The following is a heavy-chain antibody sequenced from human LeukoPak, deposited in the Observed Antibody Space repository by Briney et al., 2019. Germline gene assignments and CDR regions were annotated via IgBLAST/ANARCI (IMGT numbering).Heavy chain of an antibody. CDR2: ISDGDTTI. D-gene: IGHD6-13*01. CDR3: ARGHGTSWFPFDS. J-gene: IGHJ4*02. Sequence: PGGSLRLSCTGSGFSFSSYQMNWLRQAPGKGLEWVSHISDGDTTIYYADSVKGRFTISRDDAKSSLYLEMKSLRADDTAIYYCARGHGTSWFPFDSWGQGTLVTVSS. V-gene: IGHV3-48*03. CDR1: GFSFSSYQ.